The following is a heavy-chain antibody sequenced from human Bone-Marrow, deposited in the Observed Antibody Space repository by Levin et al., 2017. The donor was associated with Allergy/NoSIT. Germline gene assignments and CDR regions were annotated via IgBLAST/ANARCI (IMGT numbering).Heavy chain of an antibody. J-gene: IGHJ4*02. CDR1: GFTFSSYA. CDR3: ARGELGYCSGGSCYYFDY. Sequence: SCAASGFTFSSYAMHWVRQAPGKGLEWVAVISYDGSNKYYADSVKGRFTISRDNSKNTLYLQMNSLRAEDTALYYCARGELGYCSGGSCYYFDYWGQGTLVTVSS. D-gene: IGHD2-15*01. CDR2: ISYDGSNK. V-gene: IGHV3-30-3*01.